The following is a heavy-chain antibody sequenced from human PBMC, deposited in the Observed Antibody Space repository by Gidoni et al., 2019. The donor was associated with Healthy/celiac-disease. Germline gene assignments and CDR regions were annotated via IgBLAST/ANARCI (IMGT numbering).Heavy chain of an antibody. J-gene: IGHJ4*02. V-gene: IGHV3-49*05. CDR2: SRSKAYGGKT. Sequence: EVQLVESGGVLVTPGRSLRLSCTASAFTFGDYAMSWFRQAPGKGLVGVGFSRSKAYGGKTEYAESVKGRFTISRDDSKSIAYLQMNSLKTEDTAVYYCTRGQTLLDYWGQGTLVTVSS. CDR3: TRGQTLLDY. CDR1: AFTFGDYA.